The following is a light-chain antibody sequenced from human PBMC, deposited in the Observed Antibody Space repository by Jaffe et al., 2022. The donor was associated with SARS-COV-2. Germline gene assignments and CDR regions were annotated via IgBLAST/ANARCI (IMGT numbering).Light chain of an antibody. V-gene: IGLV1-44*01. CDR1: SSNIGSHA. J-gene: IGLJ3*02. Sequence: QSVLTQPPSASGTPGQRVTISCSGSSSNIGSHAVNWYQHLPGAAPKLLIFSNTQRPSGVPDRFSGSKSGTSASLAISGLRSEDETDYYCATWDDSLDGWVFGGGTKLTVL. CDR3: ATWDDSLDGWV. CDR2: SNT.